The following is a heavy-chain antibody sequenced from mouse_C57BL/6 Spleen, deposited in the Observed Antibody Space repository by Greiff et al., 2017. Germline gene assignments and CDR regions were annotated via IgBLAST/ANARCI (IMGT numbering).Heavy chain of an antibody. CDR2: IYPRSGNT. D-gene: IGHD2-4*01. CDR3: ARGGYDYDEGWYFDV. V-gene: IGHV1-81*01. Sequence: QVQLQQSGAELARPGASVKLSCKASGYTFTSYGISWVKQRTGQGLEWIGEIYPRSGNTYYNEKFKGKATLTADKSSSTAYMGLRSLTSEDSAVYFCARGGYDYDEGWYFDVWGTGTTVTVSS. J-gene: IGHJ1*03. CDR1: GYTFTSYG.